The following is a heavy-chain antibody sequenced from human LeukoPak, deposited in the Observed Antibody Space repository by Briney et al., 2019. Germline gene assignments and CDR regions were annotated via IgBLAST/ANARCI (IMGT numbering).Heavy chain of an antibody. J-gene: IGHJ6*04. CDR2: ISSSGSTI. V-gene: IGHV3-48*03. Sequence: PGGSLRLSCAASGFTFSSYEMNWVRQAPGKGLEWVSYISSSGSTIYYADSVKGRFTISRDNAKNSLYLQMNSLRAEDTAVYYCARGPADWLSYYYYYDGMDVWGKGTTVTVSS. D-gene: IGHD3/OR15-3a*01. CDR3: ARGPADWLSYYYYYDGMDV. CDR1: GFTFSSYE.